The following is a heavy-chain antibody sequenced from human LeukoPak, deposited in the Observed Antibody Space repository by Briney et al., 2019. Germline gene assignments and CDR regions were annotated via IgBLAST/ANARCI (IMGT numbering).Heavy chain of an antibody. V-gene: IGHV1-69*01. Sequence: SVKVSCKASGGTFSSYAISWVRQAPGQGLEWMGGIIPIFGTANYAQKFQGRATITADESTSTAYMELSSLRSEDTAVYYCATARIQSPRYYYYYGMDVWGQGTTVTVSS. CDR1: GGTFSSYA. CDR3: ATARIQSPRYYYYYGMDV. D-gene: IGHD5-18*01. CDR2: IIPIFGTA. J-gene: IGHJ6*02.